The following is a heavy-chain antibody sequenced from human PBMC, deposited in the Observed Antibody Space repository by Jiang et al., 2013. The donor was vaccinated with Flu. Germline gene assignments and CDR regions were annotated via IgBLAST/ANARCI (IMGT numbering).Heavy chain of an antibody. D-gene: IGHD1-26*01. V-gene: IGHV6-1*01. J-gene: IGHJ4*02. Sequence: VSSNSAAWNWIRQSPSRGLEWLGRTYYRSKWYNDYAVSVKSRIAINPDTSKNQFSLQLNSVTPEDTAVYYCARDGRDRGWFDYWGQGTLVTVSS. CDR3: ARDGRDRGWFDY. CDR1: VSSNSAA. CDR2: TYYRSKWYN.